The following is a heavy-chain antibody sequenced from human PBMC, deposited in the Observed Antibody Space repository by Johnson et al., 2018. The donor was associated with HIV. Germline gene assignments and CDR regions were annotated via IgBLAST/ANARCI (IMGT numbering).Heavy chain of an antibody. CDR3: AKSVVVVLVGDNDDAFDI. J-gene: IGHJ3*02. CDR2: IYSGGST. CDR1: GFTVSSNY. V-gene: IGHV3-66*02. D-gene: IGHD2-21*01. Sequence: VQLVESGGGLVQPGGSLRLSCAASGFTVSSNYMSCVRQAPGKGLEWVSVIYSGGSTDYADSVKGRFTISRDNPWNTLYLQMNNLTTEDTAVYYCAKSVVVVLVGDNDDAFDIWGQGTMVTVSS.